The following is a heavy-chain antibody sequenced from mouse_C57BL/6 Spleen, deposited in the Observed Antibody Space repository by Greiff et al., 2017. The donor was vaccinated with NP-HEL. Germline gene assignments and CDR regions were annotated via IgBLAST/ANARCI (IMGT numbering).Heavy chain of an antibody. CDR3: ARQRIYDGYPAWFAY. V-gene: IGHV1-39*01. D-gene: IGHD2-3*01. CDR2: INPNYGTT. Sequence: VQLQQSGPELVKPGASVKISCKASGYSFTDYNMNWVKQSNGKSLEWIGVINPNYGTTSYNQKFKGKATLTVDQSSSTAYMQLNSLTSEDSAVYFCARQRIYDGYPAWFAYWGQGTLVTVSA. J-gene: IGHJ3*01. CDR1: GYSFTDYN.